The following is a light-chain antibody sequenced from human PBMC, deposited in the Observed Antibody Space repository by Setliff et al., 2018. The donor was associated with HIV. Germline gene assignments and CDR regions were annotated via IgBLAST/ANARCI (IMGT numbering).Light chain of an antibody. V-gene: IGLV2-11*01. Sequence: QSVLTQPRSVSGSPGQSVTISCTGTSSDVGGYNYVSWYQQLPGKAPKLMIYDVTKRSSGVPHRFSGSKSGNTASLTISGLQADDEADYYCCSYAGSRNYVFGLGTKVTVL. J-gene: IGLJ1*01. CDR2: DVT. CDR1: SSDVGGYNY. CDR3: CSYAGSRNYV.